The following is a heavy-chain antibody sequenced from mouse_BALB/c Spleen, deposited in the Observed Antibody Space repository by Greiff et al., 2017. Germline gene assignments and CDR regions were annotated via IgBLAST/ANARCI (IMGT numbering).Heavy chain of an antibody. V-gene: IGHV3-8*02. D-gene: IGHD2-3*01. CDR3: ATSYDGYYYFDY. Sequence: EVHLVESGPSLVKPSQTLSLTCSVTGDSITSGYWNWIRKFPGNKLEYMGYISYSGSTYYNPSLKSRISITRDTSKNQYYLQLNSVTTEDTATYYCATSYDGYYYFDYWGQGTTLTVSS. CDR2: ISYSGST. J-gene: IGHJ2*01. CDR1: GDSITSGY.